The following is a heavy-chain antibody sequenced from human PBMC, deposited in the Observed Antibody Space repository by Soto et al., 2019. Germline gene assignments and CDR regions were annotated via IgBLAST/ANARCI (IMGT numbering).Heavy chain of an antibody. J-gene: IGHJ5*02. D-gene: IGHD3-3*01. Sequence: VGSLRLSCASSVFTFSSYSMNCVCHSPGKGLEWVSSISSSSSYIYYADSVKGPFTISRDNAKNSLYLQMNSLRAEDTAVYYCARDYYFWSGLADTWGQGTLVTVSS. CDR2: ISSSSSYI. V-gene: IGHV3-21*01. CDR3: ARDYYFWSGLADT. CDR1: VFTFSSYS.